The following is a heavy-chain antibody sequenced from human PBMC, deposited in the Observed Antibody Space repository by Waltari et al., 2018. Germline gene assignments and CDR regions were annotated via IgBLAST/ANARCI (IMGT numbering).Heavy chain of an antibody. D-gene: IGHD5-12*01. J-gene: IGHJ5*02. CDR2: IYYSGIT. CDR1: GGSISSHY. V-gene: IGHV4-59*11. CDR3: ASGGGNGYTGLGWFDP. Sequence: HVQLQESGPGLVKPSETLSLTCTVSGGSISSHYWSWIRQPPGTGLEWIGHIYYSGITNYNPSRKSRVTISVNTSKNQFSLKLSSVTAADTAVYYCASGGGNGYTGLGWFDPWGQGTLVTVSS.